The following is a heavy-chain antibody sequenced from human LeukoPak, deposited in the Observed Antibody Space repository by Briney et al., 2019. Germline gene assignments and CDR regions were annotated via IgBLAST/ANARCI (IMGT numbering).Heavy chain of an antibody. CDR3: ARRAGAYSHPYDY. J-gene: IGHJ4*02. D-gene: IGHD4/OR15-4a*01. V-gene: IGHV3-53*01. CDR1: GLTVSSNS. Sequence: GGSLKLSCAAFGLTVSSNSMSWVRQAPGKGLEWVSFIYSDNTHYSDSVKGRFTISRDNSKNTLYLQMNSLRAEDTAVYYCARRAGAYSHPYDYWGQGTLVTVSS. CDR2: IYSDNT.